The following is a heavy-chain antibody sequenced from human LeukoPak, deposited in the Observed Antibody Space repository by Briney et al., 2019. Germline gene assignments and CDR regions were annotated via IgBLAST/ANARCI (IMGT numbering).Heavy chain of an antibody. Sequence: GGSLRLSCAASGFTFSSYEMNWVRQAPGKGLEWVSYISSSGNTIYYADSVKGRFTISRDNAKNSLYLQMNSLRAEDTAVYYCAREVLVSGFDYWGQGTLVTVSS. D-gene: IGHD1-14*01. J-gene: IGHJ4*02. CDR1: GFTFSSYE. CDR3: AREVLVSGFDY. V-gene: IGHV3-48*03. CDR2: ISSSGNTI.